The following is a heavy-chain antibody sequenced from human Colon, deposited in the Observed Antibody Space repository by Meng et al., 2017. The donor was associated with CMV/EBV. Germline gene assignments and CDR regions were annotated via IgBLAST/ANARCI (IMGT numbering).Heavy chain of an antibody. CDR1: GASISGSSYY. CDR3: ARVSYSKSSYYYYGMDV. D-gene: IGHD1-26*01. J-gene: IGHJ6*02. CDR2: LHYSGTT. V-gene: IGHV4-39*07. Sequence: SETLSLTCTVSGASISGSSYYWGWIRQPSGKGLEWIGNLHYSGTTSYNPSLKSRVTISVDASKNEFYLKLSSVTAADTAVYYCARVSYSKSSYYYYGMDVWGQGT.